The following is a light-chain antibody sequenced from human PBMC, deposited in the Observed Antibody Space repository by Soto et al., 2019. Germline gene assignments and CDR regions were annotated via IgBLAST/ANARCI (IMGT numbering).Light chain of an antibody. V-gene: IGKV3-20*01. CDR3: QQYGSSPPVYT. CDR2: GAS. CDR1: QSVSSNY. J-gene: IGKJ2*01. Sequence: EIVLTQSPGTLSLSPGERATLSCRASQSVSSNYLAWYQQKPGQAPRLLIYGASIRVTGIPDRFSGSGSGTDFTLTISRLEPEDFAVYYCQQYGSSPPVYTFGQGTKLEIK.